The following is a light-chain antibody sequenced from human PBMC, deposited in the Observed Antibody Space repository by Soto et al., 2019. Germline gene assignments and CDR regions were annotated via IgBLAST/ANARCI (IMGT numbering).Light chain of an antibody. Sequence: EIVLTQSPGTLSLSPGERATLSCRASQPISSHNYLAWYQQKPGQAPRVLTYGASRRATGISDRFSGSGSGTDFTLTISRLEPEDFAVYYCQQYDNSPLTFGGGTKVEIK. J-gene: IGKJ4*01. V-gene: IGKV3-20*01. CDR2: GAS. CDR1: QPISSHNY. CDR3: QQYDNSPLT.